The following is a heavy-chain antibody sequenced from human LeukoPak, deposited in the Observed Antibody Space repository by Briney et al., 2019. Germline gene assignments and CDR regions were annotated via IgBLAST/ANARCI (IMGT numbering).Heavy chain of an antibody. Sequence: SETLSLTCTVSGGSISSSSYYWGWIRQPPGKGLEWIGSIYYSGSTYYNPSLKSRVTISVDTSKNQFSLKLSSVTAADTAVYYCAREPREWELPPNFDYWGQGTLVTVSS. CDR1: GGSISSSSYY. J-gene: IGHJ4*02. CDR2: IYYSGST. CDR3: AREPREWELPPNFDY. V-gene: IGHV4-39*07. D-gene: IGHD1-26*01.